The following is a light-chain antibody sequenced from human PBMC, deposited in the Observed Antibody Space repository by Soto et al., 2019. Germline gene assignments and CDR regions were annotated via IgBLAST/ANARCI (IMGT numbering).Light chain of an antibody. CDR1: QSVSSY. CDR3: QHRSNWPVT. CDR2: DAS. J-gene: IGKJ1*01. V-gene: IGKV3-11*01. Sequence: EIVLTQSPGTLSLSPGERATLSCRARQSVSSYLAWYHQKPGQAPRLLIYDASTRATGISARFSGSGSGTDFTLTISSLDPEDFAVYFCQHRSNWPVTFGQGTKVEVK.